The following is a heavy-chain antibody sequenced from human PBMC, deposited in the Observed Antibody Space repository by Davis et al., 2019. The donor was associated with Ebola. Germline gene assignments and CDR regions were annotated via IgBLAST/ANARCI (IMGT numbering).Heavy chain of an antibody. CDR1: GFTFSSYS. CDR2: ISSSSSYI. D-gene: IGHD4-17*01. CDR3: ARGATVTTPYFDY. J-gene: IGHJ4*02. V-gene: IGHV3-21*01. Sequence: GGSLRLSCAASGFTFSSYSMNWVRQAPGKGLEWVSSISSSSSYIYYADSVKGRFTISRDNAKNSLYLQMNSLRAEDTAVYYCARGATVTTPYFDYWGQGTLVTVSS.